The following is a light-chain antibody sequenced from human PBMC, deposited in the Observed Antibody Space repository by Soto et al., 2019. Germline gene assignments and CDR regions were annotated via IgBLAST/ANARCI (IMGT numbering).Light chain of an antibody. CDR1: QSISSY. Sequence: DIQMTQSPSSLSASVGDRVTITCRASQSISSYLNWYQQKPGKAPKLLIYAASSLQSGVPSRFSGSGSGTDFTLTISSLQPEDFATYYCQQSYSTPGVRTFDQGTKVEIK. V-gene: IGKV1-39*01. CDR3: QQSYSTPGVRT. CDR2: AAS. J-gene: IGKJ1*01.